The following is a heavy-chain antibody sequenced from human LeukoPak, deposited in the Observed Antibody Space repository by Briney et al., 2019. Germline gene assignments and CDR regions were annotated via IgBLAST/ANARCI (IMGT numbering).Heavy chain of an antibody. CDR3: ARSRGYSGYELTD. D-gene: IGHD5-12*01. Sequence: SETLSLTCTVSGGSISSSSYYWSWIRQPPGKGLEWIGEINHSGSTNYNPSLKSRVTISVDTSKNQFSLKLSSVTAADTAVYYCARSRGYSGYELTDWGQGTLVTVSS. CDR2: INHSGST. V-gene: IGHV4-39*07. J-gene: IGHJ4*02. CDR1: GGSISSSSYY.